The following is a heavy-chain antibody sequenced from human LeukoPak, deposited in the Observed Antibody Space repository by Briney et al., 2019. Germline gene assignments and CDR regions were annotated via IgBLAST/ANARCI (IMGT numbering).Heavy chain of an antibody. Sequence: GRSLTLSCAASGFTFSSYAMHWVRQAPGKGLEWVAAIWFDGSNKYYADSVKGRFTISRDNAKNTLYLQMKSLRTEDTAVYYCARYRGDYGSGSFGYWGQGALVTVSS. CDR3: ARYRGDYGSGSFGY. CDR2: IWFDGSNK. CDR1: GFTFSSYA. D-gene: IGHD3-10*01. V-gene: IGHV3-33*01. J-gene: IGHJ4*02.